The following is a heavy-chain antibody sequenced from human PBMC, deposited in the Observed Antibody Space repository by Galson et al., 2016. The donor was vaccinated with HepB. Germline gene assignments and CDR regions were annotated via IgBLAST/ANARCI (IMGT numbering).Heavy chain of an antibody. CDR2: IWYDGSTQ. CDR1: GFTFSNSG. Sequence: SLRLSCAASGFTFSNSGMHWVRQAPGKWLEWVAVIWYDGSTQYYGDSVKGRFTISRDNSENVLYLQVNSLRVEDTAVYYCARAFGAAGAIDYWGQGTLVTVSS. J-gene: IGHJ4*02. V-gene: IGHV3-33*01. D-gene: IGHD6-13*01. CDR3: ARAFGAAGAIDY.